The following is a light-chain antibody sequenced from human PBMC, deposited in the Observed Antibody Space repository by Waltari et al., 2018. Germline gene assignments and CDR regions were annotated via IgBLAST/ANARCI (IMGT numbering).Light chain of an antibody. Sequence: EIVMTQSPATVSVTPGERATLSCRASQSVSSNLAWYQQKPGQAPRLLIYCASTRATGIPARFSGSVSGTEFTLTISSLQSEDFAVYYCQQYNNWWTFGQGTKVEIK. V-gene: IGKV3-15*01. CDR3: QQYNNWWT. CDR2: CAS. J-gene: IGKJ1*01. CDR1: QSVSSN.